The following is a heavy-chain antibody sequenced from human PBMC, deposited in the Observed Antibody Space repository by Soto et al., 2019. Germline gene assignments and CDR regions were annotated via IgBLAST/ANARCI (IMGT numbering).Heavy chain of an antibody. V-gene: IGHV3-23*01. Sequence: GALRLSCAASGFTFSSYAMSWVRQAPGKGLEWVSAISGSGGSTYHADSVKGRFTISRDNSKNTLYLQMNSLRAEDTAVYYWAGLTVTTYYYYYYMDVGGKGTTVTVSS. CDR1: GFTFSSYA. J-gene: IGHJ6*03. CDR3: AGLTVTTYYYYYYMDV. CDR2: ISGSGGST. D-gene: IGHD4-17*01.